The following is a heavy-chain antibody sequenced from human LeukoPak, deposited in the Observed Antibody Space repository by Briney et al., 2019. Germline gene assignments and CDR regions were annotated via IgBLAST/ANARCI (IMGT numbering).Heavy chain of an antibody. J-gene: IGHJ4*02. D-gene: IGHD1-7*01. CDR2: ISGGAAST. V-gene: IGHV3-23*01. CDR3: AKDERNWDYNLASQTYD. CDR1: GFTFSSYA. Sequence: GGSLRLSCAASGFTFSSYAMSWVRQAPGKGLEWVSSISGGAASTDYVDSVKGRFTISRDNSKNTLYLQMSSLRAEDTAVYYCAKDERNWDYNLASQTYDWGQGTLVTVSS.